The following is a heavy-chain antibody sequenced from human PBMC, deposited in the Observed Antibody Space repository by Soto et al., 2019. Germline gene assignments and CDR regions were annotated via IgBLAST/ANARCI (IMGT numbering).Heavy chain of an antibody. Sequence: PGGSLRLSCAASGFTFSSYAMHWVRQAPGKGLEWVAVISYDGSNKYYADSVKGRFTISRDNSKNTLYLQMNSLRAEDTAVYYCARGGIGYCSSTSCSPGGHYYYYYGMDVWGQGTTVTVS. CDR1: GFTFSSYA. CDR3: ARGGIGYCSSTSCSPGGHYYYYYGMDV. V-gene: IGHV3-30-3*01. J-gene: IGHJ6*02. CDR2: ISYDGSNK. D-gene: IGHD2-2*01.